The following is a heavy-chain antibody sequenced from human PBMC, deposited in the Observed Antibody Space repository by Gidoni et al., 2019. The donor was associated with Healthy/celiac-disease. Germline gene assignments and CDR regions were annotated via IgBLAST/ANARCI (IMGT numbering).Heavy chain of an antibody. D-gene: IGHD3-3*01. Sequence: EVQLVESGGGLVQPGGSLKLSCAASGFTFSGSAMHWVRQASGKGLEWVGRIRSKANSYATAYAASVKGRFTISRDDSKNTAYLQMNSLKTEDTAVYYCTRGDFWSGYYYFDYWGQGTLVTVSS. CDR3: TRGDFWSGYYYFDY. V-gene: IGHV3-73*02. CDR2: IRSKANSYAT. CDR1: GFTFSGSA. J-gene: IGHJ4*02.